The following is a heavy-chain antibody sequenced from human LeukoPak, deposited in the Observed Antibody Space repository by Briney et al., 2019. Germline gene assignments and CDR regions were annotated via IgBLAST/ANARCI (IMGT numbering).Heavy chain of an antibody. CDR1: GYDFKRYS. V-gene: IGHV3-48*02. CDR2: ITISSSSI. CDR3: TRGGSYFEK. J-gene: IGHJ4*02. Sequence: GRSLRLSCVGSGYDFKRYSMNWVRQAPRKGLEWISYITISSSSIFYAASVRGRFTISRDNAMNSLFLQMSSLRDEDTAVYYCTRGGSYFEKWGKGSLVTVTS. D-gene: IGHD3-10*01.